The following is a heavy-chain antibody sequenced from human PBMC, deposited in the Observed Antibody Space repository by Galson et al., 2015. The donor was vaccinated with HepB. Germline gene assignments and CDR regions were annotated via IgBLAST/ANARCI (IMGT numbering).Heavy chain of an antibody. CDR2: ISAYNGNT. CDR1: GYTFTSYG. V-gene: IGHV1-18*04. CDR3: AVVYCSSGSCYDHSFDY. Sequence: SVKVSCKAPGYTFTSYGISWVRQAPGQGLEWMGWISAYNGNTNCAQKLQGRVTMTTDTSTSTAYMELRSLRSDDTAVYYCAVVYCSSGSCYDHSFDYWGQGTLVTVSS. D-gene: IGHD2-15*01. J-gene: IGHJ4*02.